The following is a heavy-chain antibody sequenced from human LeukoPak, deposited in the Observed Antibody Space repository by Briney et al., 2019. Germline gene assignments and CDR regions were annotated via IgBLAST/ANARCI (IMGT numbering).Heavy chain of an antibody. CDR1: GFTFSSYA. J-gene: IGHJ4*02. CDR3: AKGPRIVGATYFDY. V-gene: IGHV3-30*04. D-gene: IGHD1-26*01. CDR2: ISYDGSNK. Sequence: PGGSLRLSCAASGFTFSSYAMHWVRQAPGKGLEWVAVISYDGSNKYYADSVKGRFTISRDNSKNTLYLQMNSLRAEDTAVYYCAKGPRIVGATYFDYWGQGTLVTVSS.